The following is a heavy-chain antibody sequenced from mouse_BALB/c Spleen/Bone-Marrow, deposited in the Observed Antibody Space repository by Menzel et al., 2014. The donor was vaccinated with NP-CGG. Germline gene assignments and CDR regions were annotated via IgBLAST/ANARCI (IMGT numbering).Heavy chain of an antibody. CDR2: INPNSTTI. J-gene: IGHJ3*01. CDR1: GFDFSGYW. Sequence: EVQLQESGGGLVQPGGSLKLSCAASGFDFSGYWMSWVRQAPGKGLEWIGEINPNSTTINYAPSRKDKFIISRDNAKNTLFLQMSKVRSEDTALYYCARLSYYGRFAYWGQGTLVTVSA. V-gene: IGHV4-1*02. D-gene: IGHD1-1*01. CDR3: ARLSYYGRFAY.